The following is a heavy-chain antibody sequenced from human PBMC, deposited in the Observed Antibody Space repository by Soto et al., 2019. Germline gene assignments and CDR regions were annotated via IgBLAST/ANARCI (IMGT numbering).Heavy chain of an antibody. CDR3: ASRPNRIAVAGTIFDY. CDR1: GGTFSSYA. Sequence: SVKVSCKASGGTFSSYAISWVRQAPGQGLEWMGGIIPIFGTANYAQKFQGRVTITADESTSTAYMELSSLRSEDTAVYYCASRPNRIAVAGTIFDYWGQGTLVTVSS. CDR2: IIPIFGTA. V-gene: IGHV1-69*13. D-gene: IGHD6-19*01. J-gene: IGHJ4*02.